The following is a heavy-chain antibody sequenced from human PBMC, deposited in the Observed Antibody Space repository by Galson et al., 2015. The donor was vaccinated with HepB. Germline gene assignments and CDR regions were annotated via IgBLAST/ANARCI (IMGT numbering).Heavy chain of an antibody. CDR2: ISVYNGHT. D-gene: IGHD6-19*01. CDR3: AGEGIAVAGSDF. Sequence: SVKVSCKASGYTFTSYGISWVRQAPGQGLEWMGRISVYNGHTNYAQRVQDRVTMTTDTSTTTAYMELRSLRSDDTAVYYCAGEGIAVAGSDFWGQGTLVTVSS. J-gene: IGHJ4*02. V-gene: IGHV1-18*01. CDR1: GYTFTSYG.